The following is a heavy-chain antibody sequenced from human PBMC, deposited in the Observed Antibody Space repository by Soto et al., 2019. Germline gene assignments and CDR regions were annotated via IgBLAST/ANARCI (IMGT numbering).Heavy chain of an antibody. CDR2: IYYSGST. Sequence: SDTLSLTCTVSGGSLSSSSYYWGWIRQPPGKGLEWIGSIYYSGSTYYNPSLKSRVTVSVDTSKNQFSLKLGSVTAADTAVYYCASLGTTVTFDYWGQGTLVPSPQ. CDR1: GGSLSSSSYY. D-gene: IGHD4-17*01. CDR3: ASLGTTVTFDY. V-gene: IGHV4-39*01. J-gene: IGHJ4*02.